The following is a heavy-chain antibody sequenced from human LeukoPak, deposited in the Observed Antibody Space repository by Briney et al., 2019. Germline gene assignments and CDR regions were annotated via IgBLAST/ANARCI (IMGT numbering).Heavy chain of an antibody. J-gene: IGHJ4*02. CDR2: ISGSGGST. D-gene: IGHD6-19*01. V-gene: IGHV3-23*01. CDR1: GFTFSSYA. Sequence: PGGSLRLSCAASGFTFSSYAMSWVRQAPGKGLEWVSAISGSGGSTYYADSVKGRFTISRDKSKNTLYLQMNSLRAEDTAVYYCAKDGGYSSGWTPFDYWGQGTLVTVSS. CDR3: AKDGGYSSGWTPFDY.